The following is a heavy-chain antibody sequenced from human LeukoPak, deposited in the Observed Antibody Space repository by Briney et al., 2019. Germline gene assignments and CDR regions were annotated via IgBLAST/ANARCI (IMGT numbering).Heavy chain of an antibody. CDR2: AFVGGDT. J-gene: IGHJ5*02. V-gene: IGHV3-53*01. Sequence: GSLRLSCVSSGLDVSGTYMSWIRQVPGKGLEWVSTAFVGGDTYYADSVEGRFTLSKDISTNTMYPQMDGLRPEDTAVYFCARDQLDHWGQGALVSVSP. CDR1: GLDVSGTY. CDR3: ARDQLDH.